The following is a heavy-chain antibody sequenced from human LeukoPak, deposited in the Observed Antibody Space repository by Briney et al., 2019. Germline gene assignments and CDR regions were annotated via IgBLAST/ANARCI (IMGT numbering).Heavy chain of an antibody. CDR2: ISGSGGST. V-gene: IGHV3-23*01. Sequence: GGSLRLSCAASGFTFSSYAMSWVRQAPGKGLEWVSAISGSGGSTYYADSVKGRFTISRDNSKNTLYLQMNSLRAEDTAVYYCAKSYYPGTPAMNYFDYRGQGTLVTVSS. D-gene: IGHD1-26*01. CDR1: GFTFSSYA. CDR3: AKSYYPGTPAMNYFDY. J-gene: IGHJ4*02.